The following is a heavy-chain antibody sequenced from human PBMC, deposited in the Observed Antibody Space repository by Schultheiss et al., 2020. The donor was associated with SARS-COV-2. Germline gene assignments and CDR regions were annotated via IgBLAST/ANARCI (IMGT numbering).Heavy chain of an antibody. CDR2: INHSGCT. Sequence: SETLSLTCTVSYGSINTYYWSWIRQPPGKGLEWIGEINHSGCTNYNPSLKSRVTISVDTSKKQFSLKLSPVTAADTAVYYCARWDSSGYYYEHAFDIWGLGKMITV. V-gene: IGHV4-34*01. D-gene: IGHD3-22*01. CDR1: YGSINTYY. J-gene: IGHJ3*02. CDR3: ARWDSSGYYYEHAFDI.